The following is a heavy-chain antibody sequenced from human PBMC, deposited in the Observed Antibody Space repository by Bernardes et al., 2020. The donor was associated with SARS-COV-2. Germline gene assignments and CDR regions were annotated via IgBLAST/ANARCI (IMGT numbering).Heavy chain of an antibody. V-gene: IGHV3-30*18. Sequence: GGSLRLSCAASGFTFSSYAMYWVRQAPGKGLEWVAVISYDGSNKYYADSVKGRFTISRDNSKNTLYLQMNSLRADDTAVYYCAKAMGSIVVVTATVDYWGQGTLVTVSS. CDR3: AKAMGSIVVVTATVDY. D-gene: IGHD2-21*02. CDR2: ISYDGSNK. J-gene: IGHJ4*02. CDR1: GFTFSSYA.